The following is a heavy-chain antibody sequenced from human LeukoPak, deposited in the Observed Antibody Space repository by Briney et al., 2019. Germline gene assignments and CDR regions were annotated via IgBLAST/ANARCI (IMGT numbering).Heavy chain of an antibody. CDR3: ARIGQNVYGDYDDAFDI. D-gene: IGHD4-17*01. CDR2: IDWDDDK. J-gene: IGHJ3*02. Sequence: SGPALVKPTQTLTLTCTFSGFSLSTSGMRVSWIRQPPGKALEWLARIDWDDDKFYSTSLKTRLTISKDTSKNQVVLTMTNMDPVDTATYYCARIGQNVYGDYDDAFDIWGQGTMVTVSS. CDR1: GFSLSTSGMR. V-gene: IGHV2-70*04.